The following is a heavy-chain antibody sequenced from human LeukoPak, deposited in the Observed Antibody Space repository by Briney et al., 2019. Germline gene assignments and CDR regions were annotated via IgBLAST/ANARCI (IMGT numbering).Heavy chain of an antibody. D-gene: IGHD3-3*01. V-gene: IGHV4-38-2*02. CDR1: GYSISSGYY. CDR3: ARGGLTIFGVVFVGRGPRGYFDY. J-gene: IGHJ4*02. CDR2: IYHSGST. Sequence: SETLSLTCTVSGYSISSGYYWGWIRQPPGKGLEWIGSIYHSGSTYYNPSLKSRVTISVDTYKNQFSLKLSSVTAADTAVYYCARGGLTIFGVVFVGRGPRGYFDYWGQGTLVTVSS.